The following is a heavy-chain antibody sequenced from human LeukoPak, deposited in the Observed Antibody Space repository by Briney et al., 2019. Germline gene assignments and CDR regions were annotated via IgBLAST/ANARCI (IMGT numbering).Heavy chain of an antibody. CDR2: IKQDGSEK. V-gene: IGHV3-7*01. CDR1: GFTFSSYW. D-gene: IGHD1-26*01. Sequence: GGSLRLSCAASGFTFSSYWMSWVRQAPGKGLEWVANIKQDGSEKYYVDSVKGRFTISRDNAKNSLYLQMNSLRAEDTAVYYCARERGYRGSYYFDYWGQETLVTVSS. CDR3: ARERGYRGSYYFDY. J-gene: IGHJ4*02.